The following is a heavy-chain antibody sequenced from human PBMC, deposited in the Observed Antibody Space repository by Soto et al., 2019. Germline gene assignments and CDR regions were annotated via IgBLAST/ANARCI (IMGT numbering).Heavy chain of an antibody. J-gene: IGHJ4*02. Sequence: PSETLSLTCTVSGGSISSGDYYWNWIRQPPGKGLEWIGYISYSGSTYYNPSLKSRLTISVDTSKNQFSLKLSSVTAADTAVYYCASAPTNYYDTSGYFGIHYWGQGTLVTVSS. V-gene: IGHV4-30-4*01. D-gene: IGHD3-22*01. CDR3: ASAPTNYYDTSGYFGIHY. CDR2: ISYSGST. CDR1: GGSISSGDYY.